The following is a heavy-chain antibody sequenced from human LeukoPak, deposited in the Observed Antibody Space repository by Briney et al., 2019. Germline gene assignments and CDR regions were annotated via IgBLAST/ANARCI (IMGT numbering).Heavy chain of an antibody. CDR3: AREWLSSGDSHYSH. Sequence: EASVKVSCKASGYTFTSYGISWVRQAPGQGLEWMGWISAYNGNTKYSQEFQGRFAITRDTSAGTAYMDLSSLRPDDTAVYFCAREWLSSGDSHYSHWGQGTLVTVSS. D-gene: IGHD2-15*01. V-gene: IGHV1-18*01. CDR1: GYTFTSYG. J-gene: IGHJ4*02. CDR2: ISAYNGNT.